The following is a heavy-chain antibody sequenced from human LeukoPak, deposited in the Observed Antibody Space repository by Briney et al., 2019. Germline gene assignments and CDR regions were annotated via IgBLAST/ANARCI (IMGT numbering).Heavy chain of an antibody. CDR3: ARDLYSGSYRWFSELDY. V-gene: IGHV7-4-1*02. CDR2: INTNTGNP. Sequence: ASVKVSCKTSGYTFTVYYIHWVRQAPGQGLEWMGWINTNTGNPTYAQGFTGRFVFSLDTSVSTAYLQISSLKAEDTAVYYCARDLYSGSYRWFSELDYWGQGTLVTVSS. D-gene: IGHD1-26*01. CDR1: GYTFTVYY. J-gene: IGHJ4*02.